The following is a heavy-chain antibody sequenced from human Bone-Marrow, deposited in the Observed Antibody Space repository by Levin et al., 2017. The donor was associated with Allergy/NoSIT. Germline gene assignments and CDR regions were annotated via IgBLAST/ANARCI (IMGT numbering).Heavy chain of an antibody. V-gene: IGHV4-34*01. CDR1: GGSFSGHY. CDR2: INHSGST. Sequence: SQTLSLPCAVYGGSFSGHYWTWIRQPPGKGLEWIGEINHSGSTNYNPSLKSRVTISVDTSKNQFSLKLSSVTAADTAVYYCARGSSELRFFDWLFNLDYWGQGTLITVSS. J-gene: IGHJ4*02. D-gene: IGHD3-9*01. CDR3: ARGSSELRFFDWLFNLDY.